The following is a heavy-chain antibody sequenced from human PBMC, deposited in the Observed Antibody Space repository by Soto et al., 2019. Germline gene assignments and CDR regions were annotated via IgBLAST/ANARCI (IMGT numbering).Heavy chain of an antibody. D-gene: IGHD6-13*01. CDR3: ASRGEQQLFDY. CDR1: GGSFSGYY. V-gene: IGHV4-34*01. J-gene: IGHJ4*02. CDR2: INHSGST. Sequence: QVQLQQWGAGLLKPSETLSPTCAVYGGSFSGYYWSWIRQPPGKGLEWIGEINHSGSTNYNPSLKSRVTISVETSKNQFSLKLSSVTAADTAVYYCASRGEQQLFDYWGQGTLVTVSS.